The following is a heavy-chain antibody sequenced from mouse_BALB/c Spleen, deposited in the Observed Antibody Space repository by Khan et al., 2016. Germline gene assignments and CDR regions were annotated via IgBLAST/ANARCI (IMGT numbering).Heavy chain of an antibody. Sequence: EVQLLESGGGLVQPGGSLKLSCAASGFDFRRYWMSWVRQAPGKGLEWIGEINPDSRTINYSPSLKDKFTISRDNAKSTLYLQMSKVRSEDTALXYCARAGYYGYLAYWGQGTLVSVSA. CDR1: GFDFRRYW. CDR3: ARAGYYGYLAY. D-gene: IGHD1-1*01. CDR2: INPDSRTI. J-gene: IGHJ3*01. V-gene: IGHV4-1*02.